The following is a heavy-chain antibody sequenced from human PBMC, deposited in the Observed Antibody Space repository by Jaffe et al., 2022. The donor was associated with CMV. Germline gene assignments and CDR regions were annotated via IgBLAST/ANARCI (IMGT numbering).Heavy chain of an antibody. D-gene: IGHD6-19*01. V-gene: IGHV3-74*01. Sequence: EVQLVESGGGLVQPGGSLRLSCAASGFTFSSYWMHWVRQAPGKGLVWVSRINSDGSSTSYADSVKGRFTISRDNAKNTLYLQMNSLRAEDTAVYYCARLEPSGWYPGEVDYWGQGTLVTVSS. CDR3: ARLEPSGWYPGEVDY. CDR2: INSDGSST. CDR1: GFTFSSYW. J-gene: IGHJ4*02.